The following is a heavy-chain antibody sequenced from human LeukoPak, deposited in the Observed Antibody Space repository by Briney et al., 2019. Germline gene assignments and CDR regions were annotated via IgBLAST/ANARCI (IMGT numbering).Heavy chain of an antibody. J-gene: IGHJ4*02. CDR3: SRIRGNGYNYFDY. CDR2: IRSKAYGGTT. D-gene: IGHD5-24*01. CDR1: GFTFGDYA. Sequence: GGSLRLSCTASGFTFGDYAMSWVRQAPGKGLEWVGFIRSKAYGGTTEYAASVKGRFTISRDDSKSLAYLQMNSLKTEDTAVYYCSRIRGNGYNYFDYWGQRILVTVSS. V-gene: IGHV3-49*04.